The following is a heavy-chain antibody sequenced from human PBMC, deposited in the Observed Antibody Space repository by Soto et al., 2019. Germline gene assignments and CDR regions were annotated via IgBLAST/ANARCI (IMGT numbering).Heavy chain of an antibody. Sequence: PLSLTCTVAGACVSSGGDYWSWIRQHPEKGLEWIGYIYNSGLISYNPSLKSRIVVSRDTSRNQLSLKVTSVTAADTAVYFWARSRRGAVATFDLWGQGTPVTVSS. V-gene: IGHV4-31*03. CDR1: GACVSSGGDY. CDR3: ARSRRGAVATFDL. CDR2: IYNSGLI. J-gene: IGHJ4*02. D-gene: IGHD2-15*01.